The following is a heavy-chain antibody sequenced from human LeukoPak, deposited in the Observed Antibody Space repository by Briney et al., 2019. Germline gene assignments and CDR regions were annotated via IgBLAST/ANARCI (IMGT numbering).Heavy chain of an antibody. D-gene: IGHD6-6*01. CDR1: GFTFSNYA. Sequence: GGSLRLSCAASGFTFSNYAMHWVRQAPGKGLEWVAVVWYDGTNKYYIDSVKGRFTISRDNSKNTLYLQMNNLRVEDTAVYYCAGDYSSSTYWGQGTLVTVSS. V-gene: IGHV3-33*01. CDR2: VWYDGTNK. CDR3: AGDYSSSTY. J-gene: IGHJ4*02.